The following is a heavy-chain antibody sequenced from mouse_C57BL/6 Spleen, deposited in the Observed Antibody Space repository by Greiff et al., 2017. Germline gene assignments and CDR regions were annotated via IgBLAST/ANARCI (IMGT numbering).Heavy chain of an antibody. CDR3: ARNGVYYGYDPWFAY. V-gene: IGHV2-9-1*01. CDR1: GFSLTSYA. Sequence: VKVVESGPGLVAPSQSLSITCTVSGFSLTSYAISWVRQPPGKGLEWLGVIWTGGGTNYNSALKSRLSISKDNSKSQVFLKMNSLQTDDTARYYGARNGVYYGYDPWFAYWGQGTLVTVSA. D-gene: IGHD2-2*01. CDR2: IWTGGGT. J-gene: IGHJ3*01.